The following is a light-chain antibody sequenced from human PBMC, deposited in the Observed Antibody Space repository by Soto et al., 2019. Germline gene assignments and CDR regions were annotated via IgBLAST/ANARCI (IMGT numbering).Light chain of an antibody. CDR3: QQSYSLMT. CDR1: QNINSY. Sequence: DIPMTQSPSSLSASVGDRVTITCRASQNINSYLNWYQQKPGKAPKLLIFAASTLQSGVPSRFSGSGSGTDFTLIINSLQPEDFATYYCQQSYSLMTFGGGTKVEIK. V-gene: IGKV1-39*01. CDR2: AAS. J-gene: IGKJ4*01.